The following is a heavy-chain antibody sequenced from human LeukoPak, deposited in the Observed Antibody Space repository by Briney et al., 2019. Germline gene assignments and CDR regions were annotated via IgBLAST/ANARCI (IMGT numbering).Heavy chain of an antibody. CDR2: IYYSGST. Sequence: AETLSLTCTVSGGSISSYYWSWIRQPPGKGLEWIGYIYYSGSTNYNPSLKSRVTISVDTSKNQFSLKLSSVTAADTAVYYCARSPLRYFDWLLDFWFDPWGQGTLVTVSS. J-gene: IGHJ5*02. CDR1: GGSISSYY. D-gene: IGHD3-9*01. CDR3: ARSPLRYFDWLLDFWFDP. V-gene: IGHV4-59*01.